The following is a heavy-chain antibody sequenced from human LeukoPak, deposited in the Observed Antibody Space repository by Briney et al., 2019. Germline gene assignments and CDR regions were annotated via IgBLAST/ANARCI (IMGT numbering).Heavy chain of an antibody. J-gene: IGHJ6*03. CDR1: GFTFDDHA. V-gene: IGHV3-9*01. CDR2: ISWNRGVM. D-gene: IGHD5-12*01. CDR3: ARDQGSGYDLVPYYDYYMDV. Sequence: GGSLRLSCAASGFTFDDHAMHWVRQAPGMGLEWVSGISWNRGVMDYADSVKGRFTISRDNAKNSLYLQMNSLRAEDTAVYYCARDQGSGYDLVPYYDYYMDVWGKGTTVTVSS.